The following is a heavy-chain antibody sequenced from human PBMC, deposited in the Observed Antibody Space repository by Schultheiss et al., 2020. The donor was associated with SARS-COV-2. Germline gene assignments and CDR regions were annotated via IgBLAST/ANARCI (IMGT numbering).Heavy chain of an antibody. Sequence: GESLKISCKGSGYSFTSYGISWVRQAPGQGLEWMGWISAYNGNTNYAQKFQGWVTMTRDTSISTAYMELSRLRSDDTAVYYCASLSVVVTASDAFDIWGQGTMVTVAS. V-gene: IGHV1-18*01. CDR1: GYSFTSYG. D-gene: IGHD2-21*02. CDR3: ASLSVVVTASDAFDI. J-gene: IGHJ3*02. CDR2: ISAYNGNT.